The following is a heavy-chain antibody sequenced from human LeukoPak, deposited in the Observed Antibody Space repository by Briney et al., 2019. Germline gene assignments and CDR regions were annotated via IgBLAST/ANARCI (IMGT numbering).Heavy chain of an antibody. J-gene: IGHJ6*03. CDR3: ARDRKSIAARPWRSYYYYYYMDV. CDR1: GGSISSSSYY. Sequence: SETLSLTCTVSGGSISSSSYYWGWIRQPPGKGLEWIGRIYTSGSTNYNPSLKSRVTISVDTSKNQFSLKLSSVTAADTAVYYCARDRKSIAARPWRSYYYYYYMDVWGKGTTVTVSS. V-gene: IGHV4-61*02. D-gene: IGHD6-6*01. CDR2: IYTSGST.